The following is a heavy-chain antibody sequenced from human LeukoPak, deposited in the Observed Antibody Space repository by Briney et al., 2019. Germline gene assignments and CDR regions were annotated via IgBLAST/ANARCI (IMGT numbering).Heavy chain of an antibody. CDR3: ARAGYSSSWYSS. CDR1: GXTFSSYW. Sequence: PGGSLRLSCSASGXTFSSYWMSWVRQAPGKGLEWVANIKQEGSDKYYVDSVKGRFTISRDNAKNSLYLQMNSLRAEDTAVYYCARAGYSSSWYSSWGQGTTVTVSS. V-gene: IGHV3-7*04. D-gene: IGHD6-13*01. J-gene: IGHJ6*02. CDR2: IKQEGSDK.